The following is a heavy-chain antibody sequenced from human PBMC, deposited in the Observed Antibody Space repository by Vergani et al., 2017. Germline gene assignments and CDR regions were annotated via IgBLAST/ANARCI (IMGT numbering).Heavy chain of an antibody. CDR1: GDSVSSNSAA. CDR3: AREPRIAVACAYFYYYYGMDV. Sequence: QVQLQQSGPGLVKPSQTLSLTCAISGDSVSSNSAAWNWIRQSPSRGLEWLGRTYYRSKWYNDYAVSVKSGITINPYTSKNQFSLQLNSVTPEDTALYYCAREPRIAVACAYFYYYYGMDVWVQGTTVTVSS. CDR2: TYYRSKWYN. J-gene: IGHJ6*02. V-gene: IGHV6-1*01. D-gene: IGHD6-19*01.